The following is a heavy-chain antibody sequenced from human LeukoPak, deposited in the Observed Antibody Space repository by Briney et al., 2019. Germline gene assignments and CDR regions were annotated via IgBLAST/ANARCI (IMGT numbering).Heavy chain of an antibody. J-gene: IGHJ3*02. CDR3: ARPTRSSSVWRDDAFDI. V-gene: IGHV4-39*01. CDR2: IYYSGST. Sequence: SETLSLTCTVSGGSISSSSYYWGWIRQPPGKGLEWIGSIYYSGSTYYNPSLKSRVTISVDTSKNQFSLKLSSVTAADTAVYYCARPTRSSSVWRDDAFDIWGQGTMVTVSS. D-gene: IGHD6-19*01. CDR1: GGSISSSSYY.